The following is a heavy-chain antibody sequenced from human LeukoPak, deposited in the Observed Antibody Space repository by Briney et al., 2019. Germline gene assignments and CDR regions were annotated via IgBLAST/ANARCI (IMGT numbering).Heavy chain of an antibody. V-gene: IGHV4-39*01. CDR1: GGSISSRSYY. CDR3: ARQELETRNFDN. CDR2: MFYSGTT. D-gene: IGHD1-26*01. J-gene: IGHJ4*02. Sequence: SETLSLTCSVSGGSISSRSYYWAWIRQPPGKGLEWIGSMFYSGTTYYNPSLKSRVTISVDTSKNQFSLKLSLVTAADTAVYYCARQELETRNFDNWGQGTLVTVSS.